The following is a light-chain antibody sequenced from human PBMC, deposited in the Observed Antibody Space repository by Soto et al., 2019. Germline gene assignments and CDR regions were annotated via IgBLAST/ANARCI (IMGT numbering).Light chain of an antibody. Sequence: EIVLTQSPGTLSLSPGERATLSCRASQSVSSSYLAWYQQKPGQAPMLLIYGASSRATGIPDRFSGSGSGTDFTLTISRLEPEDFAVYYCQQYPGYTFGQGTKLEIK. CDR2: GAS. CDR1: QSVSSSY. CDR3: QQYPGYT. J-gene: IGKJ2*01. V-gene: IGKV3-20*01.